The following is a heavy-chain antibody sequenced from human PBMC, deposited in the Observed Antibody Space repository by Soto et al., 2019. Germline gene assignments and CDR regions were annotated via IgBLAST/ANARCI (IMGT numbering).Heavy chain of an antibody. D-gene: IGHD4-4*01. Sequence: EAQLVESGGGLVQPGGSLKLSCAASGFTFSGSVMHWVRQASGKGLEWVGRIRSKANSYATAYAASVKGRFTISRDDSKNTAYLQMNSLKTEDTAVYYCSGGENDYNYYYYYPMDVWGQGTTVTVSS. V-gene: IGHV3-73*02. J-gene: IGHJ6*02. CDR2: IRSKANSYAT. CDR1: GFTFSGSV. CDR3: SGGENDYNYYYYYPMDV.